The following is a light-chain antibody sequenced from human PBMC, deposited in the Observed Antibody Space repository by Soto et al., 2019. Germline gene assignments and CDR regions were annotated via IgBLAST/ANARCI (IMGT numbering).Light chain of an antibody. V-gene: IGKV4-1*01. CDR2: WAS. CDR3: QQYYSTPSYP. J-gene: IGKJ2*01. CDR1: QSVLYSSNNKNY. Sequence: DIVMTQSPDSLAVSLGERATINCKSSQSVLYSSNNKNYLAWYQQKPGQSPKLLIYWASTRESGVPDRFSGSGSGTDFTLTISSLQAEDVAVYYCQQYYSTPSYPFGQGTKLEI.